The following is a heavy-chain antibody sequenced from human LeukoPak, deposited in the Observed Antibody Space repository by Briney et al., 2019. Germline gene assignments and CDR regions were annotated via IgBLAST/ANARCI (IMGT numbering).Heavy chain of an antibody. V-gene: IGHV4-34*01. CDR3: ARDKMPRSYVRWFDP. CDR1: GGSFSGYY. J-gene: IGHJ5*02. D-gene: IGHD2-2*01. CDR2: INHSGST. Sequence: SETLPLTCAVYGGSFSGYYWSWIRQPPGKGLEWIGEINHSGSTNYNPSLKSRVTISVDTSKNQFSLKLSSVTAADTAVYYCARDKMPRSYVRWFDPWGQGTLVTVSS.